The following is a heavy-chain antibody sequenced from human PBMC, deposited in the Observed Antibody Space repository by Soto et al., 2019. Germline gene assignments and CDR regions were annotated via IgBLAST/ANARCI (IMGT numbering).Heavy chain of an antibody. V-gene: IGHV4-31*03. CDR1: GGPISSGGYY. D-gene: IGHD3-9*01. CDR2: IYYSGST. J-gene: IGHJ6*02. CDR3: ARVGELRYFDWLTSYGMDV. Sequence: QVQLQESGPGLVKPSQTLSLTCTVSGGPISSGGYYWSWIRQHPGKGLEWIGYIYYSGSTYYNPSLKSRVTISVDTSKNQFSLKLSSVTAADTAVYYCARVGELRYFDWLTSYGMDVWGQGTTVTVSS.